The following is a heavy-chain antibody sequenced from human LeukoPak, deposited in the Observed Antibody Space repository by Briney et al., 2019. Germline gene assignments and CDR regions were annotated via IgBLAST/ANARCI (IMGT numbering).Heavy chain of an antibody. J-gene: IGHJ4*02. CDR3: ARFSSGCSTSSCYLTY. V-gene: IGHV4-59*11. CDR2: IHDTGGT. Sequence: SETLSLTCSVSGGSLSSHYWSWLRQPPGKGLELIGHIHDTGGTFYNPSLRGRVTISLDTSNNQFSLKLTSMTAADTAVYYCARFSSGCSTSSCYLTYWGQGTLVTVS. CDR1: GGSLSSHY. D-gene: IGHD2-2*01.